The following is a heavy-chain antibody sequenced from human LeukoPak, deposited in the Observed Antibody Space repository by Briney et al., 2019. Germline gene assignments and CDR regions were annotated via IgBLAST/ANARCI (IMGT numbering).Heavy chain of an antibody. D-gene: IGHD1-26*01. CDR2: IYYSGST. Sequence: SETLSLTCTVSGRSISGYYWSWLRQPPGKGLEWIGYIYYSGSTNYNPSLKSRVTISVDTSKNQFSLKLSSVTAADTAVYYCARDYSGSLYYWGQGTLVTVSS. CDR1: GRSISGYY. CDR3: ARDYSGSLYY. V-gene: IGHV4-59*01. J-gene: IGHJ4*02.